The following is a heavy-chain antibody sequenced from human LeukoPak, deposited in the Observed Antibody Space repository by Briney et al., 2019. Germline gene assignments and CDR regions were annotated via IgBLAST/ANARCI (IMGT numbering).Heavy chain of an antibody. CDR1: GGSFSGYY. CDR2: INHSGST. Sequence: KPSETLSLTCAVHGGSFSGYYWSWIRQPPGKGLEWIGEINHSGSTNYNPSLKSRVTISVDTSKNQFSLKLSSVTAADTAVYYCARGGYYDYVWGSYRHPFDYWGQGTLVTVSS. D-gene: IGHD3-16*02. V-gene: IGHV4-34*01. J-gene: IGHJ4*02. CDR3: ARGGYYDYVWGSYRHPFDY.